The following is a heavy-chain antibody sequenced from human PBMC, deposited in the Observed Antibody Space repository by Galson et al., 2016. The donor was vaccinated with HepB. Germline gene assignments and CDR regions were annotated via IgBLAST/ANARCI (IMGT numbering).Heavy chain of an antibody. Sequence: PALVKPTQTLTLTCTFSGFSLTSSGMFVNWIRQPPGKALEWLALIDWDDGIHYTSSQKTRLTISKDTSKRQVVLSMTNVDPMDTATYYCARSRDFVMDVWGQGVTVTVS. D-gene: IGHD2-15*01. CDR3: ARSRDFVMDV. V-gene: IGHV2-70*01. CDR1: GFSLTSSGMF. CDR2: IDWDDGI. J-gene: IGHJ6*02.